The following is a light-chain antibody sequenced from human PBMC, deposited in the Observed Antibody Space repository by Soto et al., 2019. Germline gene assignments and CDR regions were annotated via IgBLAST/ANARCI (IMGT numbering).Light chain of an antibody. CDR2: GAS. J-gene: IGKJ1*01. CDR3: QQYNNWPWT. V-gene: IGKV3-15*01. Sequence: EIVMTQSPATLSVSPVERATLSCRASQSVSSNLAWYQKKXGQDPRXXIYGASTRATGIPARFSGSGSGTEFNLTISRLQSEEFAVYECQQYNNWPWTFGQGTKVDI. CDR1: QSVSSN.